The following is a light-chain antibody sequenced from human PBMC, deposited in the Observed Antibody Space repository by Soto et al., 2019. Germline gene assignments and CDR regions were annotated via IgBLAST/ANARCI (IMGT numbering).Light chain of an antibody. CDR1: QSVTSSY. V-gene: IGKV3-20*01. Sequence: DIVLTQSPGTLSLSPGERATLSCRASQSVTSSYLAWYQRKPGQAPRLLIFAASTRATGIPDSFSGSGSGTDFTLTISRLEPEDFAPDYCQQYGSTPPTFGQGTKVEIK. J-gene: IGKJ2*01. CDR3: QQYGSTPPT. CDR2: AAS.